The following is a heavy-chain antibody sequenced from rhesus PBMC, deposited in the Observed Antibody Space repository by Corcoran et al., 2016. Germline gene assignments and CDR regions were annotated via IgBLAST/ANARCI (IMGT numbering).Heavy chain of an antibody. V-gene: IGHV1-198*02. D-gene: IGHD3-22*01. CDR2: ITPHVGKT. Sequence: QVQLVQSGAEVKTPGASVKVSCKASGFTFGSYAISWVRQAPGQGLEWRGVITPHVGKTNNARKFQGGFTITADTSTSTSCMELSRLRSEDTAVYYCARGGVSNYYSDYWGQGVLVTVSS. CDR3: ARGGVSNYYSDY. CDR1: GFTFGSYA. J-gene: IGHJ4*01.